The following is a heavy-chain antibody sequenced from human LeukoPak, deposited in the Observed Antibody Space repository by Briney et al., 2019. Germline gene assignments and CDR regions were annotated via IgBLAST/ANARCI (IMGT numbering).Heavy chain of an antibody. D-gene: IGHD6-19*01. J-gene: IGHJ4*02. CDR1: GYTFTGYC. CDR3: ARVEERHSSGWNQWVSFDY. V-gene: IGHV1-2*04. CDR2: INPNSGGT. Sequence: ASVKVSCKASGYTFTGYCMHWVRQAPGQGLEWMGWINPNSGGTNYAQKFQGWVTMTRDTSISTAYMELSRLRSDDTAVYYCARVEERHSSGWNQWVSFDYWGQGTLVTVSS.